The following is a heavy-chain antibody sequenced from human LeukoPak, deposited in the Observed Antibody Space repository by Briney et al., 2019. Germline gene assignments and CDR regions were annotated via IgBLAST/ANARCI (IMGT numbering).Heavy chain of an antibody. CDR2: INSDGGST. J-gene: IGHJ4*02. CDR3: VRGGGGYADNAAFDY. D-gene: IGHD5-12*01. V-gene: IGHV3-74*01. Sequence: GESLRLSCAASGFTFSSYWMHWVRQAPGQGLVWVSRINSDGGSTIYADSVKGRFTISRDNAKKTLYLQMNSLRAEDTAVYYCVRGGGGYADNAAFDYWGQGTLVTVSS. CDR1: GFTFSSYW.